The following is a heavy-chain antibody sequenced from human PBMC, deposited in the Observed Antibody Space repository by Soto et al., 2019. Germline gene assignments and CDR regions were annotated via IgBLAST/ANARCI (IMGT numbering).Heavy chain of an antibody. Sequence: QVQLVESGGGVVQPGRSLRLSCAASGFTFSSYGMHWVRQAPGKGLEWVAVIWYDGSNKYYADSVKGRFTISRDNSKNTLYLQMNSLRAEDTAVYYCARDRPGDRAEAGSFDPWGQGTLVTVSS. CDR3: ARDRPGDRAEAGSFDP. J-gene: IGHJ5*02. D-gene: IGHD6-13*01. V-gene: IGHV3-33*01. CDR1: GFTFSSYG. CDR2: IWYDGSNK.